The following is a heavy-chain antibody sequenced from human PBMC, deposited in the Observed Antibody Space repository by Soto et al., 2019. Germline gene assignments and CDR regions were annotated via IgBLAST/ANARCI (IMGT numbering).Heavy chain of an antibody. D-gene: IGHD6-13*01. CDR3: ARVYSSSWWPNYYYYYGMDV. V-gene: IGHV3-7*01. CDR2: IKQDGSEK. J-gene: IGHJ6*02. Sequence: PGGSLRLSCAASGFTFSSYWMSWVRQAPGKGLEWVANIKQDGSEKYYVDSVKGRFTISRDNAKNSLYLQMNSLRAEDTAVYYCARVYSSSWWPNYYYYYGMDVWGQGTTVTVSS. CDR1: GFTFSSYW.